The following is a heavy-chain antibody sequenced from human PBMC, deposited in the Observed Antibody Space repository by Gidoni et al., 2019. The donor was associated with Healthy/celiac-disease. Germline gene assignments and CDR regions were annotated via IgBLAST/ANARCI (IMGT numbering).Heavy chain of an antibody. CDR1: VFTFDDYT. Sequence: EVQLVASGGFVVQPGGSLRLSCAASVFTFDDYTMQWVRQAPGKGLAWFASISWYSGRTYHADCVNGRLTISREDSKNSLYLKMNSWINEDTVLYECAKARECSEGFGAPTGACMDVWGQGTTVTVSS. J-gene: IGHJ6*02. V-gene: IGHV3-43*01. D-gene: IGHD2-15*01. CDR3: AKARECSEGFGAPTGACMDV. CDR2: ISWYSGRT.